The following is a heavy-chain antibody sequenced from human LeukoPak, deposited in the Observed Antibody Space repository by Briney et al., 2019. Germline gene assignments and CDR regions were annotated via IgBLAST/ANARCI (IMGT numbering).Heavy chain of an antibody. Sequence: ASVKVSCKASGYTFPSYFMHWVRQAPGQGLEWMGIINPTGGSTTYAQKFQGRVTMTRDTSTSTVYMELSSLRSDDTAVYYCAKWHERQLAFDSWGQGTLVTVSS. D-gene: IGHD1-1*01. V-gene: IGHV1-46*01. J-gene: IGHJ4*02. CDR1: GYTFPSYF. CDR3: AKWHERQLAFDS. CDR2: INPTGGST.